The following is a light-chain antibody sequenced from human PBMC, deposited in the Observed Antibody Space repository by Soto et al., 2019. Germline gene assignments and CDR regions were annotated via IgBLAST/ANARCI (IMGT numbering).Light chain of an antibody. J-gene: IGKJ2*01. V-gene: IGKV3-15*01. CDR1: QSVSSN. CDR2: GAS. Sequence: EIVMTQSPATLSVSPGERATLSCRASQSVSSNLAWYQQKPGQAPRLLIYGASTRATGIPARFSGSGSGTEFTLTISSLQSEDFAVYYCKQYNNWPLHTFGQGTKLEIK. CDR3: KQYNNWPLHT.